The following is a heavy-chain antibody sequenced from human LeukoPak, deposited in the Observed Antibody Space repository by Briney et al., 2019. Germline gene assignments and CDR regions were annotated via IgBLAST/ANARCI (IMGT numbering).Heavy chain of an antibody. CDR1: GYNFTTYY. CDR2: IYPDDSDT. Sequence: GESLKISCKVAGYNFTTYYIGWVRQMPGKGLEWMGFIYPDDSDTRYSPSFQGQVTISADKSLSTAYLQWGSLTASDTAVYYCARLPGDGYIPIFDYWGQGTLVTVSS. D-gene: IGHD5-24*01. V-gene: IGHV5-51*01. CDR3: ARLPGDGYIPIFDY. J-gene: IGHJ4*02.